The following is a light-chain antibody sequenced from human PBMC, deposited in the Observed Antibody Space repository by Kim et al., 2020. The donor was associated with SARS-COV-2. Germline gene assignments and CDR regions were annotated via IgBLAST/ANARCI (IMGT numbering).Light chain of an antibody. CDR1: KLGDKY. CDR2: QDS. Sequence: SLSPDQTASITCSGDKLGDKYACWYQQKPGQSPVLVIYQDSKRPSGIPERFSGSNSGNTATLTISGTQAMDEADYYCQAWDSSTVVFGGGTQLTVL. CDR3: QAWDSSTVV. V-gene: IGLV3-1*01. J-gene: IGLJ2*01.